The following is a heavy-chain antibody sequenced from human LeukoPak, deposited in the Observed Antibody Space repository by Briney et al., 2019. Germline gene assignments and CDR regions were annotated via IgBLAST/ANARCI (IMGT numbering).Heavy chain of an antibody. CDR3: ARVMDFWSGTNWFDP. D-gene: IGHD3-3*01. CDR2: IYYSGST. CDR1: GGSISSYY. Sequence: RASETLSLTCTVSGGSISSYYWSWIRQPPGKGLEWIGYIYYSGSTNYNPSLKSRVTISVDTPKNQFSLKLSSVTAADTAVYYCARVMDFWSGTNWFDPWGQGTLVTVSS. J-gene: IGHJ5*02. V-gene: IGHV4-59*01.